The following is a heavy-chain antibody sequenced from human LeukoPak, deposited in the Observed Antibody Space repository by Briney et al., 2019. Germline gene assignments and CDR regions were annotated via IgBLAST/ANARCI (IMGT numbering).Heavy chain of an antibody. CDR2: MNPNNGNT. Sequence: ASVKVSCKASGYSFTGYDINWVRQAPGQGLEWMGWMNPNNGNTGYIQKFQGRVSMTRTMSTTTAYLELHSLTFDDTAIYYCTKGEWFADLPNHWGQGTLITVSS. V-gene: IGHV1-8*01. J-gene: IGHJ5*02. D-gene: IGHD3-10*01. CDR3: TKGEWFADLPNH. CDR1: GYSFTGYD.